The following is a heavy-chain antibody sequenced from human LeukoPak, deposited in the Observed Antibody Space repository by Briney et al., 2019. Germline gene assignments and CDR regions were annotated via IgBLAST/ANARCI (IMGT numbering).Heavy chain of an antibody. V-gene: IGHV3-48*02. CDR2: ISSSSSTI. D-gene: IGHD3-10*01. J-gene: IGHJ6*02. CDR3: ARDTILDYYGSGSYYNGYYYGMDV. Sequence: GGSLRLSCAASGFTFSSYSMNWVRQAPGKGLEWVSYISSSSSTIYYADSVKGRFTISRGNAKNSLYLQMNSLRDEDTAVYYCARDTILDYYGSGSYYNGYYYGMDVWGQGTTVTVSS. CDR1: GFTFSSYS.